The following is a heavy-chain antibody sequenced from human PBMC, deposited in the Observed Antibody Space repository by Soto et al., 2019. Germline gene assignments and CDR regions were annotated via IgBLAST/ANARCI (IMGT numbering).Heavy chain of an antibody. D-gene: IGHD3-10*01. CDR2: IYYSGST. V-gene: IGHV4-61*01. Sequence: SETLSLTCTVSGGSVSSGSYYWSWIRQPPGKGLEWIGYIYYSGSTNYNPSLKSRVTISVDTSKNQFSLKLSSVTAADTAVYYCARDHGGLFYYWGQGXLVTVSS. J-gene: IGHJ4*02. CDR1: GGSVSSGSYY. CDR3: ARDHGGLFYY.